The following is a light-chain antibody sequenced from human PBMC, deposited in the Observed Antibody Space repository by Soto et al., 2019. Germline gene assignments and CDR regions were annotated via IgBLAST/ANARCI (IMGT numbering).Light chain of an antibody. Sequence: DIPMTQSTSTLSASVGDRVTITCRASQSISIWLAWYQQKPGKAPNLLIYKTSSLDSGVPSRFSGSGSGTEFTLTISSLQPDDFATYYFQHYNDYSWTFGQGTKVEIK. CDR2: KTS. CDR3: QHYNDYSWT. V-gene: IGKV1-5*03. CDR1: QSISIW. J-gene: IGKJ1*01.